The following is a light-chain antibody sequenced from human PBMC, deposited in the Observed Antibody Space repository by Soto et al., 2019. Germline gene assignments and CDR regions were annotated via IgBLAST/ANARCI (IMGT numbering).Light chain of an antibody. J-gene: IGLJ2*01. CDR3: QSYDISLTGSVV. V-gene: IGLV1-40*01. CDR1: SSNIGAGYD. Sequence: QSMLTQPPSVSGAPGQRVTLSCTGSSSNIGAGYDVYWYQQLPGTAPKLLIYGNTNRPSGVPDRFSGSKSATSASLAITGLQAEDDADYYCQSYDISLTGSVVFGGGTKLTVL. CDR2: GNT.